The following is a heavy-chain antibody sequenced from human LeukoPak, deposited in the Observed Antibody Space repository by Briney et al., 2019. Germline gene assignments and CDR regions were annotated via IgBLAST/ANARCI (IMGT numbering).Heavy chain of an antibody. Sequence: GASVKVSCKASGYTFTSYDINWVRQATGQGLEWMGWMNPNSGGTNSAKKFQGRVTMTRDTSISTAYMELTSLTSDDTALYYCARAADDGSTNYLDPWGQGTLVTVSS. CDR2: MNPNSGGT. CDR3: ARAADDGSTNYLDP. J-gene: IGHJ5*02. V-gene: IGHV1-2*02. D-gene: IGHD1-26*01. CDR1: GYTFTSYD.